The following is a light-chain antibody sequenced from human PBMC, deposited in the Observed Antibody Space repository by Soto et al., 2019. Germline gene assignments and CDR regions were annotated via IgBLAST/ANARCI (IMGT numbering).Light chain of an antibody. J-gene: IGKJ5*01. CDR2: DVY. V-gene: IGKV1-13*02. Sequence: AIQVTQSPSSLSASVGDRVTITCRASQDIRGALAWYQQKPGKPPRLLIYDVYTLESGVPSRFSGSSSGTEFTLTISSLQSEDFGTYLCQQFNSYPITVGHGTRLEIK. CDR3: QQFNSYPIT. CDR1: QDIRGA.